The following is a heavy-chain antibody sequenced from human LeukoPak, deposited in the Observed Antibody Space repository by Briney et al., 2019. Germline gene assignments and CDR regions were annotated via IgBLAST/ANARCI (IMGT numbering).Heavy chain of an antibody. V-gene: IGHV1-46*01. J-gene: IGHJ5*02. CDR1: GYTFTSYY. Sequence: GASVKVSCKASGYTFTSYYMHWVRQAPGLGLEWMGIINPSGGSTSYAQKFQGRVTMTRDTSTSTVYMELSSLRSEDTAVYYCARDCASGIMALWFDPWGQGTLVTVSS. D-gene: IGHD1-26*01. CDR3: ARDCASGIMALWFDP. CDR2: INPSGGST.